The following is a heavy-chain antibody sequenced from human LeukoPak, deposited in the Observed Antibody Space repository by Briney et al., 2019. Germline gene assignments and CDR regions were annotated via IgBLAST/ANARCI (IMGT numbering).Heavy chain of an antibody. D-gene: IGHD3-22*01. V-gene: IGHV4-61*01. J-gene: IGHJ4*02. CDR1: GGSVSSGSYY. Sequence: SETLSLTCTVSGGSVSSGSYYWSWIRQPPGKGLEWIGYIYYSGSTNYNPSLKSRVTISVDTSKNQFSLKLSSVTAADTAVYYCARGGYEMDYWGQGTLVTVSS. CDR2: IYYSGST. CDR3: ARGGYEMDY.